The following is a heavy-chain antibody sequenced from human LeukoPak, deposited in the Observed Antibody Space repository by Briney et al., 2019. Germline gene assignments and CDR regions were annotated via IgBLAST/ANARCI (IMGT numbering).Heavy chain of an antibody. CDR2: IDSNGNT. V-gene: IGHV4-59*01. CDR1: GGSISGYY. CDR3: ARRGYFDH. J-gene: IGHJ4*02. Sequence: TSETLSLTCTVSGGSISGYYWSWIRQAPGKGLEWIGFIDSNGNTNYNPSLKSRVTISVDTSNNHFSLKLSSVTAADTAVYYCARRGYFDHWGQGTLVTVSS.